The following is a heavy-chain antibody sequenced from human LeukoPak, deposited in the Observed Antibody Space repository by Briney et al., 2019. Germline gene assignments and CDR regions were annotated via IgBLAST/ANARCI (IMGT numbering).Heavy chain of an antibody. CDR1: GFTFNSYA. J-gene: IGHJ5*02. V-gene: IGHV3-30*14. Sequence: GGSLRLSCVASGFTFNSYAMNWVRQAPGKGLEWVAVISFDESHEYYADSVKGRFTISRDNSRNTVYLQMDSLRAEDTAAYYCARAAGVRNWFDPWGQGTLVTVSS. CDR2: ISFDESHE. CDR3: ARAAGVRNWFDP.